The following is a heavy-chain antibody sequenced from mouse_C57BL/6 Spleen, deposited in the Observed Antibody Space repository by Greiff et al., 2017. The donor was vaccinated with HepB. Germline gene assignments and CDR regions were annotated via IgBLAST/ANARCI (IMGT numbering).Heavy chain of an antibody. V-gene: IGHV5-6*01. CDR1: GFTFSSYG. CDR2: ISSGGSYT. CDR3: ARQFKGFDY. Sequence: EVKLMESGGDLVKPGGSLKLSCAASGFTFSSYGMSWVRQTPDKRLEWVATISSGGSYTYYPDSVKGRFTISRDNAKNTLYLQMSSLKSEDTAMYYCARQFKGFDYWGQGTTLTVSS. J-gene: IGHJ2*01.